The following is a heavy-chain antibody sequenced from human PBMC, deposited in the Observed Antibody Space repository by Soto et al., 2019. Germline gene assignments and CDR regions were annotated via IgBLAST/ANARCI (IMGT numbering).Heavy chain of an antibody. CDR3: ARGRITIFGVVIGFDP. CDR1: GGSSSGYY. J-gene: IGHJ5*02. Sequence: SETLSLTCAVYGGSSSGYYWSWIRQPPGKGLEWIGEINHSGSTNYNPSLKSRVTISVDTSKNQFSLKLSSVTAADTAVYYCARGRITIFGVVIGFDPWGQGTLVTVSS. V-gene: IGHV4-34*01. CDR2: INHSGST. D-gene: IGHD3-3*01.